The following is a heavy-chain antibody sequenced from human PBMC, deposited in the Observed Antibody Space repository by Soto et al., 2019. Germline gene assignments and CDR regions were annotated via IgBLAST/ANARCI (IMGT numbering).Heavy chain of an antibody. D-gene: IGHD3-3*01. Sequence: PETLSLTCTVSGGSFKSGSYSWRWIRQPPGKGLEWIGYVYHTERTSYNPSLKGRVSISMDTSKNQFSLNLDSVTAADTAVYFCARDFAYFDSWGQGTLVTVSS. CDR2: VYHTERT. CDR3: ARDFAYFDS. J-gene: IGHJ4*02. CDR1: GGSFKSGSYS. V-gene: IGHV4-61*01.